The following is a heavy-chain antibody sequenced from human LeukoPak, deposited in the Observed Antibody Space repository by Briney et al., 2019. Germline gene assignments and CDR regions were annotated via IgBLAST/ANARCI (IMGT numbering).Heavy chain of an antibody. Sequence: ASVKVSCKASGYTFTSYDINWVRQATGQGLEWMGWMNPSSGGTNYAQKFQGRVTMTRDTSISTAYMELSRLRSNDTAVYYCARRLGNTGAFDIWGQGTMVTVSS. CDR2: MNPSSGGT. CDR1: GYTFTSYD. D-gene: IGHD7-27*01. CDR3: ARRLGNTGAFDI. J-gene: IGHJ3*02. V-gene: IGHV1-2*02.